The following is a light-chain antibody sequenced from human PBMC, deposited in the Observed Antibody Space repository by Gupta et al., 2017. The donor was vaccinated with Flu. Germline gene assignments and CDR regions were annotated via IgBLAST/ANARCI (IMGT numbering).Light chain of an antibody. J-gene: IGKJ5*01. V-gene: IGKV3-15*01. CDR1: QSVSSN. Sequence: EIVMTQSPATLSVSPGERATLSCRASQSVSSNLAWYKQKPGQAPRLLIYGASTRATGIPARFSGSGCGTEFTLTISSRQSEDFAVYYCQQDKNWPPITFGQGTPLEIK. CDR2: GAS. CDR3: QQDKNWPPIT.